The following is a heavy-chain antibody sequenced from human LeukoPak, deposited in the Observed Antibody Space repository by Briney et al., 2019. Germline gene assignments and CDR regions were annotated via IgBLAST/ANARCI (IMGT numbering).Heavy chain of an antibody. Sequence: PGGSLRLSCAASGFTFSTYAMTWVRQAPGKGLESVSRISGSGGSTYYADADSVKGRFTISRDNSKNSLYLQMNSLGTEDTALYYCATSDFAAHFDYWGQGTLVTVSS. CDR3: ATSDFAAHFDY. D-gene: IGHD2/OR15-2a*01. V-gene: IGHV3-23*01. CDR2: ISGSGGST. J-gene: IGHJ4*02. CDR1: GFTFSTYA.